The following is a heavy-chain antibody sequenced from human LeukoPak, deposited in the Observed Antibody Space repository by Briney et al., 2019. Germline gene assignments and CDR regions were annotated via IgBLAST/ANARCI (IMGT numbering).Heavy chain of an antibody. CDR2: ISGSGGRT. J-gene: IGHJ4*02. CDR1: GFTFSSYA. D-gene: IGHD3-3*01. V-gene: IGHV3-23*01. Sequence: PGGSLRLSCAASGFTFSSYAVSWVRQAPGKGLEWVSDISGSGGRTHYAESVKGRFTISRDNSKNTLYLQMNSLRAEDTAVYYCANLGDFWSGYSGYWGQGTLVTVSS. CDR3: ANLGDFWSGYSGY.